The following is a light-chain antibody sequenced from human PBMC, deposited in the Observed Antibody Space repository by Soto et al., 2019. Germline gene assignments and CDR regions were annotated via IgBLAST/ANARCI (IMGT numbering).Light chain of an antibody. Sequence: EVVLTQSPATLSVSPGEGAPLSCRASQSIRNNLAWYQQKPGQAPRLLIYATSTRATGVPARLSGSGSGTDFTLIISSLQYEDFAVYYCQQYNNWPRTFGQGTKVEIK. CDR3: QQYNNWPRT. CDR1: QSIRNN. V-gene: IGKV3-15*01. J-gene: IGKJ1*01. CDR2: ATS.